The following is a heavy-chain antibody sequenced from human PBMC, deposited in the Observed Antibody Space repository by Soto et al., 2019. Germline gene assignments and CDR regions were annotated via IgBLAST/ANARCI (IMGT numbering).Heavy chain of an antibody. Sequence: QVQLVQSGAEVQKPGSSVKVSCKASGGTFSSYAISWVRQAPGQGLEWMGGIIPIFGTANYAQKFQGRVTITADESTSTAYMERSSLIYEDTVVYYCARAGRHWSGYPKYYFDYWGQGTLVTVSS. V-gene: IGHV1-69*01. CDR2: IIPIFGTA. CDR3: ARAGRHWSGYPKYYFDY. D-gene: IGHD3-3*01. J-gene: IGHJ4*02. CDR1: GGTFSSYA.